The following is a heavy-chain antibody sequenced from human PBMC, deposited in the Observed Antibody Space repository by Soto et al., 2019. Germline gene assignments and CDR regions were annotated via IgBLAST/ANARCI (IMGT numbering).Heavy chain of an antibody. J-gene: IGHJ4*02. D-gene: IGHD1-20*01. Sequence: LRLSCAASGFTFSSSGMHWVRQAPGKGLEWVAVISYDGSNKFYADSVKGRFTISRDNFRNTLYLQMNSLRAEDTDVYYCAKEFHSWNYFDYWGQGTLVTVSS. CDR1: GFTFSSSG. V-gene: IGHV3-30*18. CDR2: ISYDGSNK. CDR3: AKEFHSWNYFDY.